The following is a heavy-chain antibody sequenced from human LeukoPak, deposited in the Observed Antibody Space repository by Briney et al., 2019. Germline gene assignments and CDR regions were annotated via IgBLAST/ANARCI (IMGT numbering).Heavy chain of an antibody. Sequence: GESLKISCKASGYSFTSKWIAWVRQMPGKGLEWMGIIYPGDSDTRYNPSLEGQVIISVDNSINTAYLQWSSLKASDTAIYYCARQNDFRLDYWGQGTLVTVSS. D-gene: IGHD3-3*01. CDR1: GYSFTSKW. J-gene: IGHJ4*02. V-gene: IGHV5-51*01. CDR2: IYPGDSDT. CDR3: ARQNDFRLDY.